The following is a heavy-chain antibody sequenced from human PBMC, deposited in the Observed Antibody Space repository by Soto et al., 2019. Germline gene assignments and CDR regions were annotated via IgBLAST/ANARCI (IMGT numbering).Heavy chain of an antibody. D-gene: IGHD4-17*01. CDR1: GGTFSSYA. Sequence: QVQLVQSGAEVKKPGSSVKVSYKASGGTFSSYAISWVRQAPGQGLEWMGGIIPIFGTANYAQKFQGRVTITADESTSTAYMELSSLRSEDTAVYYCASSGLLTTVWYFDLWGRGTLVTVSS. V-gene: IGHV1-69*01. J-gene: IGHJ2*01. CDR3: ASSGLLTTVWYFDL. CDR2: IIPIFGTA.